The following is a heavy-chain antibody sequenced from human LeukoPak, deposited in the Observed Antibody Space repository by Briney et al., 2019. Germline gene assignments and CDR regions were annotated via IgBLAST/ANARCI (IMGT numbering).Heavy chain of an antibody. CDR2: IYHSGST. D-gene: IGHD3-22*01. V-gene: IGHV4-38-2*01. Sequence: SETLSLTCAVSGYSISSDNYWVWIRQPPGQGLEWTGGIYHSGSTYYNPSLKSRVTMSVDTSKDQFSLKLSSVTAADTAVYYCARAPRDSSSSNYMRRFDYWGQGTLVTVSS. J-gene: IGHJ4*02. CDR1: GYSISSDNY. CDR3: ARAPRDSSSSNYMRRFDY.